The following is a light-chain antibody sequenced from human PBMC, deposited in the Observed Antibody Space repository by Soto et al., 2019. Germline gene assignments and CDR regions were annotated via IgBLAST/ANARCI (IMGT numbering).Light chain of an antibody. CDR3: QQYGSSPRT. CDR1: QSIKSSS. CDR2: GAS. V-gene: IGKV3-20*01. J-gene: IGKJ1*01. Sequence: EIVLTQSPGTLSLSPGERATLSCRASQSIKSSSLAWYQQRPGQAPRLLIYGASSRATGIPDKFTGSGSGTDFTLTIGRLEPEDFAIYYCQQYGSSPRTFGQGTKVDIK.